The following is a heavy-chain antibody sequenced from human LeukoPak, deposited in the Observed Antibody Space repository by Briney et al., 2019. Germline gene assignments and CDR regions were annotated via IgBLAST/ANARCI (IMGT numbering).Heavy chain of an antibody. CDR1: RFTFSSYA. J-gene: IGHJ2*01. Sequence: PGGSLRLSCAASRFTFSSYAMSWVRQAPGKGLEWVSTINGVGGNTYYADPVTGRFTISRDNSKNMLYLQMNSLRAEDTAIYYCAREGYCSGGSCSDWYFDLWGRGTLVTVSS. V-gene: IGHV3-23*01. CDR3: AREGYCSGGSCSDWYFDL. D-gene: IGHD2-15*01. CDR2: INGVGGNT.